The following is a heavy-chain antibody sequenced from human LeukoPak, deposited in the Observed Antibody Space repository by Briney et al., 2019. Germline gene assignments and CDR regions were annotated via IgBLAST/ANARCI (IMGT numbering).Heavy chain of an antibody. CDR3: ARDKSHGTAMVLHDSMDV. J-gene: IGHJ6*02. D-gene: IGHD5-18*01. CDR2: ISSSSSTI. V-gene: IGHV3-48*02. CDR1: GFTFSSYS. Sequence: GGSLRLSCAASGFTFSSYSMNWVRQAPGKGLEWVSYISSSSSTIYYADSVKGRFTISRDNAKNSLYPQMNSLRDEDTAVYYCARDKSHGTAMVLHDSMDVWGQGTTVTVSS.